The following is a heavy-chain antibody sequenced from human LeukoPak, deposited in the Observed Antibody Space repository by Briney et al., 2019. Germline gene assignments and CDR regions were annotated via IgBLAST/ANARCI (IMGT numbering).Heavy chain of an antibody. CDR1: GFTFSSYW. V-gene: IGHV3-7*01. Sequence: GGSLRLSCAASGFTFSSYWMTWVRQAPGKGLEWVANIREDGSEKYYVDSVKGRFTISRDNAKNSLYLQVNSLRDEDTAVYYCAKTGERDYWGRGTLVTVSS. J-gene: IGHJ4*02. D-gene: IGHD7-27*01. CDR2: IREDGSEK. CDR3: AKTGERDY.